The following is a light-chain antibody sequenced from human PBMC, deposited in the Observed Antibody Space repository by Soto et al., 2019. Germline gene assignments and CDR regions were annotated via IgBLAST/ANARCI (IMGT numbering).Light chain of an antibody. CDR3: AAWDDSLSAL. J-gene: IGLJ2*01. CDR2: RNN. V-gene: IGLV1-47*01. Sequence: QSVLTQPPSASGTPGQRVTISCSGSSSNIGSNYVYWYQQLPGTAPKLLIYRNNQRPSGVPDRFSGSKSGTSASLAISGLRSYDEADYYCAAWDDSLSALFGGGTKLTVL. CDR1: SSNIGSNY.